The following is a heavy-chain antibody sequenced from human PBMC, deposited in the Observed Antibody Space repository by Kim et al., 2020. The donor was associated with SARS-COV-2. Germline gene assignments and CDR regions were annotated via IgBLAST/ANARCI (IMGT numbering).Heavy chain of an antibody. Sequence: SETLSLTCTVSGGSISSYYWSWIRQPPGKGLEWIGCIFYSGSTNYNPSLKSRVTISVDTSKNQFSLKLSSVTAADTAVYYCARVATSYDFWTGGYYYYGMDVWGQGTTVTVSS. D-gene: IGHD3-3*01. J-gene: IGHJ6*02. CDR1: GGSISSYY. CDR2: IFYSGST. V-gene: IGHV4-59*01. CDR3: ARVATSYDFWTGGYYYYGMDV.